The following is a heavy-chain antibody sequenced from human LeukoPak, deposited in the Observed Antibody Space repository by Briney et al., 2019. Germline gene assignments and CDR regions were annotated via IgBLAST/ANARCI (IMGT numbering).Heavy chain of an antibody. D-gene: IGHD5-18*01. CDR2: ITSSSGTI. Sequence: GGSLRLSCAASGFIFSNYNMNWVRQTPGKGLEWLSYITSSSGTIYYADSVKGRFTISGDNAKNSLYLQMNSLRAEDTAVYYCARALGYSYGYAVDYWGQGTLVAVSS. V-gene: IGHV3-48*01. J-gene: IGHJ4*02. CDR1: GFIFSNYN. CDR3: ARALGYSYGYAVDY.